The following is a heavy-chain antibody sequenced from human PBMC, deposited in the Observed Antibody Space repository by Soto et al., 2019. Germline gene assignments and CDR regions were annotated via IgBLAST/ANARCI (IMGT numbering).Heavy chain of an antibody. J-gene: IGHJ6*01. CDR1: GGSVSSGTYQ. CDR2: IYYTGST. Sequence: PSGTLSLTCTVSGGSVSSGTYQWSWIRQSPGKGLEWIGYIYYTGSTNYNPSLKSRVTISVDTSKNQFSLKLTSVPAADTALYFCXRLQFYHLWCGSVPMGVWGQGTTVTVSS. V-gene: IGHV4-61*01. D-gene: IGHD3-3*02. CDR3: XRLQFYHLWCGSVPMGV.